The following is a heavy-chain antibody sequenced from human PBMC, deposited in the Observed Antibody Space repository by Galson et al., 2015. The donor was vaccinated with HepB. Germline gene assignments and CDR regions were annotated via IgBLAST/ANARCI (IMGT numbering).Heavy chain of an antibody. V-gene: IGHV1-24*01. J-gene: IGHJ3*02. CDR1: GYTLTELS. CDR3: ATDRCRRSGCPRGDAFDT. CDR2: FDPEDGET. Sequence: SVKVSCKVSGYTLTELSMHWVRQAPGKGLEWMGGFDPEDGETIYAQKFQGRVTMTEDTSTDTAYMELSSLRSEDTAVYYCATDRCRRSGCPRGDAFDTWGQGTMVTVSS. D-gene: IGHD6-19*01.